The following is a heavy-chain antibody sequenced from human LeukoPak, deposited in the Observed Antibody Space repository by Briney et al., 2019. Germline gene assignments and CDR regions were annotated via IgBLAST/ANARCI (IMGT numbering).Heavy chain of an antibody. CDR2: IYTSGST. Sequence: SETLSLTCTVSGGSLSIYYWNWIRQPAGKGLEWIGRIYTSGSTHYNPSLKSRVTISVDTSKNQFSLKLRSVTAADTALYYCARNCTADNDVSRRDKWFDPWGHGTLVTVSS. D-gene: IGHD2-8*02. V-gene: IGHV4-4*07. CDR1: GGSLSIYY. J-gene: IGHJ5*02. CDR3: ARNCTADNDVSRRDKWFDP.